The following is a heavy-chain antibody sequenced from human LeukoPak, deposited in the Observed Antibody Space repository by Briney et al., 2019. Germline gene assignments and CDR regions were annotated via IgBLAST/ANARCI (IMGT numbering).Heavy chain of an antibody. CDR3: AGKSIFGVAQDWFDP. CDR1: GGSISSGGYY. V-gene: IGHV4-30-2*02. Sequence: SETLSLTCTVSGGSISSGGYYWSWIRQPPGKGLEWIGYIYHSGSTYYNPPLKSRVTISVDTSKNQFSLKLSSVTAADTAVYYCAGKSIFGVAQDWFDPWGQGTLVTVSS. D-gene: IGHD3-3*01. CDR2: IYHSGST. J-gene: IGHJ5*02.